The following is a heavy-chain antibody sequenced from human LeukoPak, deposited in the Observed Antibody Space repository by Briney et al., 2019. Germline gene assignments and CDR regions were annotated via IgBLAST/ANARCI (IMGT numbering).Heavy chain of an antibody. J-gene: IGHJ3*02. V-gene: IGHV1-69*13. D-gene: IGHD3-22*01. CDR1: GGTFSSYA. CDR2: IIPIFGTA. CDR3: AREYYYDSSGREGAFDI. Sequence: EASVKVSCKASGGTFSSYAISWVRQAPGQGLEWMGGIIPIFGTANYAQKFQGRVTITADESTSTAYMELSSLRSEDTAVYYCAREYYYDSSGREGAFDIWGQGTMVTVSS.